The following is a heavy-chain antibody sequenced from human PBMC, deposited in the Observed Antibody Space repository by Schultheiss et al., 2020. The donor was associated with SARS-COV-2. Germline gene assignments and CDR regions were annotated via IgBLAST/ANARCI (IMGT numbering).Heavy chain of an antibody. CDR2: ISSNGGST. J-gene: IGHJ4*02. Sequence: GGSLRLSCSASGFTFSSYAMHWVRQAPGKGLEYVLAISSNGGSTYYADSVKGRFTISRDNSKNTLYLQMSSLRAEDTAVYYCVKDPSEGWNYGFVYFDYWGQGTLVTVSS. V-gene: IGHV3-64D*06. CDR1: GFTFSSYA. D-gene: IGHD1-7*01. CDR3: VKDPSEGWNYGFVYFDY.